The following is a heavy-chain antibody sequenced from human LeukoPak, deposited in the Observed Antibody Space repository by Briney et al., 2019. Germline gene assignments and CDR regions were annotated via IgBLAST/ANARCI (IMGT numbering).Heavy chain of an antibody. CDR2: INQGGSEK. V-gene: IGHV3-7*01. J-gene: IGHJ4*02. D-gene: IGHD3-10*01. CDR3: ARDAFASGSYNPFDN. Sequence: PGGSLRLSCAASGFTSSNYWMSWVRQAPGKGLEWVANINQGGSEKFYVDSVKGRFTISRDNAKNSLYLQMNSLRAEDTAVYYCARDAFASGSYNPFDNWGQGTLVTVSS. CDR1: GFTSSNYW.